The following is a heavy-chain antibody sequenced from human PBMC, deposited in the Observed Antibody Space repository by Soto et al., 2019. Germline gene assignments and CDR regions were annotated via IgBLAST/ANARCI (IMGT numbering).Heavy chain of an antibody. CDR1: GFSLSNARMG. D-gene: IGHD4-4*01. CDR3: ARIGLQYHYYGMDV. V-gene: IGHV2-26*01. J-gene: IGHJ6*02. CDR2: IFSNDEK. Sequence: QVTLKESGPVLVKPTETLTLTCTVSGFSLSNARMGVSWIRQPPGKALEWLAHIFSNDEKSYSTALKSRLTISKDTSKSQVVLTMTNMDPVDTATYYRARIGLQYHYYGMDVWGQGTTVTVSS.